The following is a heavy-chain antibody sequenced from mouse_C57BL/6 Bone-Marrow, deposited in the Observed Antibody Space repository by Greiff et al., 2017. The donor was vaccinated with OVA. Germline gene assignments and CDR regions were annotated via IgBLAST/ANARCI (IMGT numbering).Heavy chain of an antibody. CDR1: GYTFTNYW. J-gene: IGHJ1*03. CDR3: ARYSSSYRNWYFDV. D-gene: IGHD1-1*01. V-gene: IGHV1-63*01. CDR2: IYTGGGYT. Sequence: QVQLQQSGAELVRPGTSVKMSCTASGYTFTNYWIGWAKQRPGHGLEWIGDIYTGGGYTNYNEKFKGQATLTADKSSSTAYMQFSSLTSEDSAIYSCARYSSSYRNWYFDVWGTGTTVTVSS.